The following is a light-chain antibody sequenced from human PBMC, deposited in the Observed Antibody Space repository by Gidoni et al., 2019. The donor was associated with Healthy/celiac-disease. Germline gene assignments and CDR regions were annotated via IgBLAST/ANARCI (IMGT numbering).Light chain of an antibody. Sequence: DIQMTQSPSSLSASVGDRVTITRRASQSISSYLNWYQQKPGKAPKLLIYAASSLQSGVPSRFSGSGSGTDFTLTISSLQPEDFAIYYCQQSYSSPRTFGQGTKVAIK. CDR1: QSISSY. CDR2: AAS. V-gene: IGKV1-39*01. J-gene: IGKJ1*01. CDR3: QQSYSSPRT.